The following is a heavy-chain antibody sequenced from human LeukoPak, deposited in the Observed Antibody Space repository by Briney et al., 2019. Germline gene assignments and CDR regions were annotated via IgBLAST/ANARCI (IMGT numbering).Heavy chain of an antibody. V-gene: IGHV3-21*01. J-gene: IGHJ4*02. CDR3: ARDRDNLGYYSEY. D-gene: IGHD5-24*01. Sequence: GGSLRLSCAASGFSFSSHAMNWVRLAPGKGLEWVSFISSDGRDIFYSDSVRGRFTISRDNVKNSVYLQMNSLRAEDTAVYYCARDRDNLGYYSEYWGQGTLVTVSS. CDR2: ISSDGRDI. CDR1: GFSFSSHA.